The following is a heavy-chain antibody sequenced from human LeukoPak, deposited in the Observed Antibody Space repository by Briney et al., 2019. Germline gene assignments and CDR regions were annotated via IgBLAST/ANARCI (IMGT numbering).Heavy chain of an antibody. Sequence: PGGSLRLSCAASGFTFSNYGIHWVRQAPGRGLEWVAFIRYDGRNKYYADSVTGRFTISRDNSKNTVYLQVNSLIPDDTALYYCAKDTSIQYGVVALDYWGQGTLVTVSS. D-gene: IGHD3-3*01. J-gene: IGHJ4*02. CDR2: IRYDGRNK. CDR1: GFTFSNYG. CDR3: AKDTSIQYGVVALDY. V-gene: IGHV3-30*02.